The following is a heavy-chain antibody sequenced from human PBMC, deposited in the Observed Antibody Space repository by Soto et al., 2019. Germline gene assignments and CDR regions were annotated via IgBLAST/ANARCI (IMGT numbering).Heavy chain of an antibody. V-gene: IGHV1-2*02. D-gene: IGHD5-18*01. CDR1: GYRLANSD. J-gene: IGHJ6*02. Sequence: GTSVAVTRKACGYRLANSDRRGVRQAPGQGLEWMGWINPNSGGANYAQKFQGRVTMTRDTSISTAYMELSRLRSDDTAVYYCARSTWIQLWIPDYYYGMDVWGQGTTVTLSS. CDR3: ARSTWIQLWIPDYYYGMDV. CDR2: INPNSGGA.